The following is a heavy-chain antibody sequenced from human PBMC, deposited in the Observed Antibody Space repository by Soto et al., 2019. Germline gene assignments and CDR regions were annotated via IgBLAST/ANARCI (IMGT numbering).Heavy chain of an antibody. CDR3: ARGRWGYDFWSGYSWFDP. J-gene: IGHJ5*02. CDR2: IYYSGST. CDR1: GGSISSYY. V-gene: IGHV4-59*01. Sequence: ETLSLTCTVSGGSISSYYWSWIRQPPGKGLEWIGYIYYSGSTNYNPSLKSRVTISVDTSKNQFSLKLSSVTAADTAVYYCARGRWGYDFWSGYSWFDPWGQGTLVTVSS. D-gene: IGHD3-3*01.